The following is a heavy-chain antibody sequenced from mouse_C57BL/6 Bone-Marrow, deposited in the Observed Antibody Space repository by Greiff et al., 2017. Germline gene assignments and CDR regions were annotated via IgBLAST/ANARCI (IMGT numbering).Heavy chain of an antibody. V-gene: IGHV1-63*01. D-gene: IGHD1-1*02. CDR1: GYTFTNYW. CDR3: GRSSSLWSWLDY. Sequence: QVQLKESGAELVRPGTSVKMSCKASGYTFTNYWIGWAKQRPGHGLEWIGDIYPGGGYTNYNEKFKGKATLTADKSSRTAYMQFSSLTSEDSASYYCGRSSSLWSWLDYWGQGTLVTVSA. J-gene: IGHJ3*01. CDR2: IYPGGGYT.